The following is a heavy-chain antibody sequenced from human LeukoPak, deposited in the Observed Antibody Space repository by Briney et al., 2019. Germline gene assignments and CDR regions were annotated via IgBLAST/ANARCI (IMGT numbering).Heavy chain of an antibody. D-gene: IGHD2-2*01. Sequence: SETLSLTCTVSGGSISSYYWSWIRQPPGKGLEWIGYIYYSGSTNYNPSLKSRVTISVDTSKNQFSLKLSSVTAADTAVYYCARDPGYCSSTSCYYYFDYRGHGTLVSVSS. J-gene: IGHJ4*01. CDR1: GGSISSYY. CDR2: IYYSGST. V-gene: IGHV4-59*01. CDR3: ARDPGYCSSTSCYYYFDY.